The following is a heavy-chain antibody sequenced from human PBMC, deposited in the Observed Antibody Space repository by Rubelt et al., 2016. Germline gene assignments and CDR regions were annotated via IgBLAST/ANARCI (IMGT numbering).Heavy chain of an antibody. V-gene: IGHV1-2*02. CDR1: GYTFTSYY. D-gene: IGHD3-22*01. Sequence: QVQLVQSGAEVKKPGASVKVSCKASGYTFTSYYMHWVRQAPGQGLEWMGIINPNSGGPNYAQKFQGRGTMTRDTSISTAYMELSRLRSDDTAVYYCARDSSGYPDYWGQGTLVTISS. J-gene: IGHJ4*02. CDR3: ARDSSGYPDY. CDR2: INPNSGGP.